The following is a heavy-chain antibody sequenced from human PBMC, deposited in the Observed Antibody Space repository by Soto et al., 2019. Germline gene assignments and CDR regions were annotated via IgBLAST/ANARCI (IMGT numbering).Heavy chain of an antibody. CDR3: VRDRRISGINRGLDY. CDR1: GFPFSTSG. Sequence: GGSLRLSCAASGFPFSTSGMLWVRQPPGEGLEWVSAIGPNPANTKYTDSVKGRFTISRDNSKNTVFLQMSALRVEDTAVYYCVRDRRISGINRGLDYWGRGTLVTVSS. CDR2: IGPNPANT. V-gene: IGHV3-23*01. D-gene: IGHD1-20*01. J-gene: IGHJ4*02.